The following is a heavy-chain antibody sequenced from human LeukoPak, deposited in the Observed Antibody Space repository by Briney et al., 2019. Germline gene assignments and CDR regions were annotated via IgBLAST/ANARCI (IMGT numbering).Heavy chain of an antibody. V-gene: IGHV3-30*18. J-gene: IGHJ4*02. Sequence: PGGSLRLSCAASGFTFSSYGMHWVRQAPGKGLEWVAVISYDGSNKYYADSVKGRFTISRDNSKNTLYLQMNSLRAEDTAVYYCAQDLPNYVFDYWGQGTLVTVSS. CDR1: GFTFSSYG. CDR2: ISYDGSNK. D-gene: IGHD1-7*01. CDR3: AQDLPNYVFDY.